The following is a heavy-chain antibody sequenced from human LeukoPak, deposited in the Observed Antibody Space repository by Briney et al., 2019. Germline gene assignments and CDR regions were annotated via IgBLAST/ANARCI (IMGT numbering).Heavy chain of an antibody. CDR1: GFTFSDYY. CDR2: ISSSGSTI. V-gene: IGHV3-11*01. J-gene: IGHJ4*02. Sequence: AGGSLRLSCAASGFTFSDYYMSWIRQAPGKGLEWVSYISSSGSTIYYADSVKGRFTISRDNAENSLYLQMNSLRAEDTAVYYCARDASYYGSGSYLNGFDYWGQGTLVTVSS. D-gene: IGHD3-10*01. CDR3: ARDASYYGSGSYLNGFDY.